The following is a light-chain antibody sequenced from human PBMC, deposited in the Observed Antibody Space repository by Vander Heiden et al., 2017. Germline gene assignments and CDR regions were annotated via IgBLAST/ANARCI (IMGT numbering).Light chain of an antibody. CDR2: AAS. V-gene: IGKV1-39*01. J-gene: IGKJ1*01. CDR3: QHSYTIPWT. Sequence: DIQMTQSPSSLSASVGDRVTITCRASESIARYLSWYQQKSGKAPNLLIYAASTLHTGVPSRFSGSGSGTDFTLTINGLQAEDFATYFCQHSYTIPWTFGQGTRVEIK. CDR1: ESIARY.